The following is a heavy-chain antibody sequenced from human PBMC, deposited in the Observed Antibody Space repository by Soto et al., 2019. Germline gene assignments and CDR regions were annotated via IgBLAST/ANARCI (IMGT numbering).Heavy chain of an antibody. Sequence: SXKVSCKAAGYTXSDHYRDWVRQAPGHGLEWMGWINPDSGATNYAQNFQGRVSVPSYTSIITAYMELSRLSSDHTPVYYCARVFYNSSPWQSMDVWGQGTTGTVS. J-gene: IGHJ6*02. CDR3: ARVFYNSSPWQSMDV. D-gene: IGHD6-13*01. CDR1: GYTXSDHY. CDR2: INPDSGAT. V-gene: IGHV1-2*02.